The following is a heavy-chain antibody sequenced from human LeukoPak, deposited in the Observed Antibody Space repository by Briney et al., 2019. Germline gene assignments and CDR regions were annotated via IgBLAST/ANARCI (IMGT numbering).Heavy chain of an antibody. V-gene: IGHV3-21*01. CDR3: ARECGDCYSDAFDI. D-gene: IGHD2-21*01. Sequence: KAGGSLRLSCAASGFTFSSYSMNWVRQAPGKGLEWVSSISSSSSYIYYADSVKGRFTISRDNAKNSLYLQMNSLRAEDTAVYYCARECGDCYSDAFDIWGQGTMVTVSS. J-gene: IGHJ3*02. CDR2: ISSSSSYI. CDR1: GFTFSSYS.